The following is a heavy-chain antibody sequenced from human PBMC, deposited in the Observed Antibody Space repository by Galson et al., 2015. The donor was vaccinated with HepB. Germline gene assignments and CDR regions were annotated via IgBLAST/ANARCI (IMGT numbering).Heavy chain of an antibody. D-gene: IGHD6-19*01. CDR1: GFTVSSNY. J-gene: IGHJ4*02. V-gene: IGHV3-66*01. Sequence: SLRLSCAASGFTVSSNYMSWVRQAPGKGLEWVSVIYSGDNTYYADSVKGRFTISKNNSKNTLYLQMNSLRAEDTALYYCARGSSRGSGWYVGWGQGTLVTVSS. CDR2: IYSGDNT. CDR3: ARGSSRGSGWYVG.